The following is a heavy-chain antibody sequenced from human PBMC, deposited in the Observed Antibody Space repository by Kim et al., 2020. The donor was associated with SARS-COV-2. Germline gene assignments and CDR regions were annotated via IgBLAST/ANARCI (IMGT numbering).Heavy chain of an antibody. V-gene: IGHV1-8*01. J-gene: IGHJ6*02. CDR2: MNPNSGNT. CDR3: ARVYFGSGSYHSSDGMDV. CDR1: GYTFSNYD. Sequence: ASVKVSCKASGYTFSNYDINWVRQATGQGLEWMGWMNPNSGNTGFAQKFQGRVTMTRNTSIKTAYMELSSLRSEDTAVYYCARVYFGSGSYHSSDGMDVWGQGTTITVSS. D-gene: IGHD3-10*01.